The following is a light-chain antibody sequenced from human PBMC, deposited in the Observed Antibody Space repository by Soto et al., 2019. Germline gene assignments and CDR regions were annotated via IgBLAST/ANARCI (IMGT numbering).Light chain of an antibody. CDR3: LQYHNLWA. V-gene: IGKV3D-15*01. CDR1: QSISRY. J-gene: IGKJ1*01. CDR2: GAS. Sequence: IVLTQSPCTLSLSPGERTTLSCRASQSISRYLAWYQQKPGQGPRLLIYGASSRATGTPDRFSGSGSGTEFTLTISSLQSEDFTVYSCLQYHNLWAFGQGTKVDIK.